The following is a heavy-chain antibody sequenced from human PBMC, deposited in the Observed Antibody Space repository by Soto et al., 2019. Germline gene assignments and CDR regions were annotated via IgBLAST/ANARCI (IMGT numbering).Heavy chain of an antibody. D-gene: IGHD7-27*01. Sequence: ASVKVSCKASGYTFTSYAIHWVRQAPGQRLEWMGWINAGNGNTKYSQKFQGRVTITRDTSASTAYMELSSLRSEDTAVYYCASHLRPTNWGGGYFDYWGQGPLVTVSS. CDR2: INAGNGNT. CDR3: ASHLRPTNWGGGYFDY. J-gene: IGHJ4*02. V-gene: IGHV1-3*01. CDR1: GYTFTSYA.